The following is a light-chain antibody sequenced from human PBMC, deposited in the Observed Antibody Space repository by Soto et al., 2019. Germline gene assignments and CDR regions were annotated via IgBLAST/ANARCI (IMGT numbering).Light chain of an antibody. Sequence: EIVMTQSPATLSVSPGERATLSCRASQSVRSNFAWYQQKPGQAPRLLIYGTSTRATGIPARFSGSGSGTEFTLTISSLQSEDFAVYYCQHYYSWPPWTFGQGTKVEVK. CDR1: QSVRSN. CDR2: GTS. CDR3: QHYYSWPPWT. J-gene: IGKJ1*01. V-gene: IGKV3-15*01.